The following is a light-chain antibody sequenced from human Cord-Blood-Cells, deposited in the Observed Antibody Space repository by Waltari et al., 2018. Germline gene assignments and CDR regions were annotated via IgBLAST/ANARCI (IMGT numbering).Light chain of an antibody. V-gene: IGLV2-23*02. CDR3: CSYAGSSL. CDR1: SRDAGSYYP. J-gene: IGLJ3*02. CDR2: EVS. Sequence: QPALTQPAFVARSPGKPLTIPCTGTSRDAGSYYPASWYQQHPGKAPKLMIYEVSTRPSGVSNRFSGSKSGNTASLTISGLQAEDEADYYCCSYAGSSLFGGGTKLTVL.